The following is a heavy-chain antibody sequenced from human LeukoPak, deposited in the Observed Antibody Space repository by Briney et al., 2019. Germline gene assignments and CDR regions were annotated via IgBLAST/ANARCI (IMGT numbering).Heavy chain of an antibody. CDR1: GFTFSSYG. Sequence: PGGSLRLSCAASGFTFSSYGMHWVRQAPGKGLEWVAFIRYDGSNKYYADSVKGRFTISRDNSKNTLYLQMNSLKTEDTAVYYCAKDYYGSGSSSCGMDVWGQGTTVTVSS. V-gene: IGHV3-30*02. D-gene: IGHD3-10*01. CDR2: IRYDGSNK. J-gene: IGHJ6*02. CDR3: AKDYYGSGSSSCGMDV.